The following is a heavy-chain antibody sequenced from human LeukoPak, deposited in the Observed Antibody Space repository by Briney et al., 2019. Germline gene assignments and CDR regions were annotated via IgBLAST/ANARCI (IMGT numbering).Heavy chain of an antibody. V-gene: IGHV1-8*01. J-gene: IGHJ4*02. CDR1: GYSFTSHN. Sequence: ASVKDSCKTSGYSFTSHNINWVRQATGQGLEWMGWVSPSSGNTAYAQKFQGRVTMTRDTSISTAYMELSSLTTEDTAVYYCARGHPGYASGWPDYWGQGTLVTVSS. CDR3: ARGHPGYASGWPDY. D-gene: IGHD6-19*01. CDR2: VSPSSGNT.